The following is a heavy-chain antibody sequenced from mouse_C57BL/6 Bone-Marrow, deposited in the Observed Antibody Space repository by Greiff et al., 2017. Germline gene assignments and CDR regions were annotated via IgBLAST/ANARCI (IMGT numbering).Heavy chain of an antibody. Sequence: EVKLMESGGGLVQSGRSLRLSCATSGFTFSDFYMEWVRQAPGKGLEWIAASRNKANDYTTEYSASVKGRFIVSRDTSQSILYLQMNALRAEDTAIYYCARDAHYGSSYGAMDYWGQGTSVTVSS. CDR1: GFTFSDFY. V-gene: IGHV7-1*01. CDR3: ARDAHYGSSYGAMDY. J-gene: IGHJ4*01. D-gene: IGHD1-1*01. CDR2: SRNKANDYTT.